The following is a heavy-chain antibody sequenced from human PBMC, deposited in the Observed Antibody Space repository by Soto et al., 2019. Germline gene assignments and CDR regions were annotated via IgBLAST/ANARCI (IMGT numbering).Heavy chain of an antibody. J-gene: IGHJ4*02. V-gene: IGHV3-74*01. Sequence: GGSLRLSCTASGFTFSSQWLHWVRQAPGKGLMWISRILNDGTTTNYADSVKGRFTVSRDNAKKTMSLQMNNLRAEDTAVYYCATWRSGYTYGLDHWGQGTPVTVSS. CDR3: ATWRSGYTYGLDH. CDR1: GFTFSSQW. D-gene: IGHD5-18*01. CDR2: ILNDGTTT.